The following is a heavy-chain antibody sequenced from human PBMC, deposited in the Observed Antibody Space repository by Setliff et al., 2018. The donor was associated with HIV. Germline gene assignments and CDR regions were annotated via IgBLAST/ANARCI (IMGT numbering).Heavy chain of an antibody. Sequence: ASVKVSCKASGYTFTTYSLHWVRQAPGHSLEWMGWINVGNGDTKYSPELRGRISITRDTSANTAYMELSSLRSDDTAVYFCARGALLAVFDFDHWGQGTQVTVS. D-gene: IGHD3-10*01. CDR2: INVGNGDT. V-gene: IGHV1-3*01. CDR3: ARGALLAVFDFDH. J-gene: IGHJ4*02. CDR1: GYTFTTYS.